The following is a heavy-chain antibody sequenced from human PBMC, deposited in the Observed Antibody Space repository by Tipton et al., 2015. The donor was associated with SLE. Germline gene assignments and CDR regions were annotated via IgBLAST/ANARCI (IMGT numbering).Heavy chain of an antibody. Sequence: SLRLSCVASEFTFSRYAMSWVRQAPGKGLQWVSAISDSGSDTYYADSVKGRFTISRDNSKNTLYLQMNSLRAEDTAVYYCAKDLSGVTTDAFDIWGQGTMVTVSS. V-gene: IGHV3-23*01. D-gene: IGHD1-26*01. CDR1: EFTFSRYA. J-gene: IGHJ3*02. CDR3: AKDLSGVTTDAFDI. CDR2: ISDSGSDT.